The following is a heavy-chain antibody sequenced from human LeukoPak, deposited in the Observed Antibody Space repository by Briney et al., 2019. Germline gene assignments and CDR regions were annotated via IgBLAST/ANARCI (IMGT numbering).Heavy chain of an antibody. V-gene: IGHV3-30*03. Sequence: GGSLRLSCAASGFTFSSYGMHWVRQAPGKGLEWVAVISYDGSNKYYADSVKGRFTISRDNSKNTLYLQMNSLRAEDTAVYYCAVGHYYHSSGYLFDYWGQGTLVTVSS. D-gene: IGHD3-22*01. CDR3: AVGHYYHSSGYLFDY. CDR2: ISYDGSNK. CDR1: GFTFSSYG. J-gene: IGHJ4*02.